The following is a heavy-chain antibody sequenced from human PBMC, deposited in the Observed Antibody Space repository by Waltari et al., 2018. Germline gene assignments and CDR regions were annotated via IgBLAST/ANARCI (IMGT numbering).Heavy chain of an antibody. J-gene: IGHJ4*02. Sequence: TFSNYAINWVRLAPGTGLEWVSAITVGDDTYYADSVKGRFTISRDTSKDTVHLQMNGLRAEDTAVYYCATPFYNWDDPLHSWGQGTLVTVSS. D-gene: IGHD1-20*01. CDR2: ITVGDDT. CDR1: TFSNYA. V-gene: IGHV3-23*01. CDR3: ATPFYNWDDPLHS.